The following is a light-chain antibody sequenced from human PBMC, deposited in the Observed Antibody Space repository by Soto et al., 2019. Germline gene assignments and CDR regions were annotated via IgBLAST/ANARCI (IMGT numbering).Light chain of an antibody. CDR2: GAS. Sequence: EIVMTQSPATLSVSVGERATLSCRASQTVSSKLAWYQQKPGQAPRLLIYGASTRATGIPARFTGSGSGTEVTLTIRSLQSEDFAVYYCQQYNDWHPQLTFGGGTKVEFK. CDR1: QTVSSK. V-gene: IGKV3-15*01. J-gene: IGKJ4*01. CDR3: QQYNDWHPQLT.